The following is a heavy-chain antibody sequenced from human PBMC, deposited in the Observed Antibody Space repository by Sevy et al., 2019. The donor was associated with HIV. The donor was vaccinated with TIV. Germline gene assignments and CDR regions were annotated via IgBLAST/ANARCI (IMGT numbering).Heavy chain of an antibody. CDR3: ARDGGTMTTPGAFDI. CDR2: IYHSGNT. D-gene: IGHD4-17*01. CDR1: GDSIRSGVYS. J-gene: IGHJ3*02. V-gene: IGHV4-30-2*01. Sequence: SETLSLTCAVSGDSIRSGVYSWNWIRQPPGKGLEWIGYIYHSGNTYYNPSLKGRVTISIDTSKNQLSLKMSSVTAADTAIYYGARDGGTMTTPGAFDIWGQGAMVTVSS.